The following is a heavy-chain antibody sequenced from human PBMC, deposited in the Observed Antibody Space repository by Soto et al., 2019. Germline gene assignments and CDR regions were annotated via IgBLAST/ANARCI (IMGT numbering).Heavy chain of an antibody. CDR1: GFTVSSNC. CDR2: IYSGGST. D-gene: IGHD4-17*01. Sequence: LSCAASGFTVSSNCMSWVRQAPGKGLEWVSVIYSGGSTYYADSVKGRFTISRDNSKNTLYLQMNSLRAEDTAVYYCARDLYGDYVDYWGQGTLVTVSS. CDR3: ARDLYGDYVDY. J-gene: IGHJ4*02. V-gene: IGHV3-66*01.